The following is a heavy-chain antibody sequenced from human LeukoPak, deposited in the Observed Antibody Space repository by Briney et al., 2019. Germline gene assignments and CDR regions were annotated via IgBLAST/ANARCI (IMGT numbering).Heavy chain of an antibody. D-gene: IGHD3-10*01. V-gene: IGHV1-2*02. Sequence: APVKVSCKASGYTFTGYYMHWVRQAPGQGLEWMGWINPNSGGTNYAQKFQGRVTMTRDTSISTAYMELSRLRSDDTAVYYCASIYGSGSYYKYWGQGTLVTVSS. CDR1: GYTFTGYY. J-gene: IGHJ4*02. CDR2: INPNSGGT. CDR3: ASIYGSGSYYKY.